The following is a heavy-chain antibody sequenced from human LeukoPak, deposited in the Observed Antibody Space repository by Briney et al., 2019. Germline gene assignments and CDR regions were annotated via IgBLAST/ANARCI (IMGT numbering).Heavy chain of an antibody. CDR3: ARASAAGTHLDY. CDR2: IYYSGST. CDR1: GGSTSSGGYY. Sequence: PSETLSLTCTVSGGSTSSGGYYWSWIRQHPGKGLEWIGYIYYSGSTYYNPSLKSRVTIFVDTSKNQFSLKLSSVTAADTAVYYCARASAAGTHLDYWGQGTLVTVSS. V-gene: IGHV4-31*03. J-gene: IGHJ4*02. D-gene: IGHD6-13*01.